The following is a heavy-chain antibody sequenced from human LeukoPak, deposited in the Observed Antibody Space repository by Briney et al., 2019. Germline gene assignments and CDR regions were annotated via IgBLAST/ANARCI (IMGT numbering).Heavy chain of an antibody. CDR1: GFTFSSYG. CDR3: TTYYERNY. D-gene: IGHD3-22*01. V-gene: IGHV3-15*01. J-gene: IGHJ4*02. Sequence: GGSLRLSCAASGFTFSSYGMHWVRQAPGKGLEWVGRIKSKTDGGTTDYAAPVKGRFTISRDDSKNMLYLQMNSLKTEDAAVYYCTTYYERNYWGQGTLVTVSS. CDR2: IKSKTDGGTT.